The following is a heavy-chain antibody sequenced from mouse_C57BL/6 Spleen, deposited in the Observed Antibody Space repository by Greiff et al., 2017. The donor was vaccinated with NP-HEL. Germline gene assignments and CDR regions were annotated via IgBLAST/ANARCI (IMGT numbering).Heavy chain of an antibody. CDR2: ISSGGSYT. D-gene: IGHD2-5*01. CDR3: ARQYSNYDWYFDV. Sequence: DVMLVESGGDLVKPGGSLKLSCAASGFTFSSYGMSWVRQTPDKRLEWVATISSGGSYTYYPDSVKGRFTISRDNAKNTLYLQMSSLKSEDTAMYYCARQYSNYDWYFDVWGTGTTVTVSS. CDR1: GFTFSSYG. V-gene: IGHV5-6*02. J-gene: IGHJ1*03.